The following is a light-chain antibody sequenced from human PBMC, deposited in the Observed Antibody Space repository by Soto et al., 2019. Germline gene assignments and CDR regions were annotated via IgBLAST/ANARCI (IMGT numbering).Light chain of an antibody. V-gene: IGLV3-1*01. Sequence: SYELTQPTSVSVSPGQTASITCSGDKLGDKYACWYQQKPGQSPVLVIYQDSKRPSGIPERFSGSNSGNTATLTISGTQAMDEADYSCQAWNSSTDVVFGGGTKLTVL. J-gene: IGLJ2*01. CDR2: QDS. CDR1: KLGDKY. CDR3: QAWNSSTDVV.